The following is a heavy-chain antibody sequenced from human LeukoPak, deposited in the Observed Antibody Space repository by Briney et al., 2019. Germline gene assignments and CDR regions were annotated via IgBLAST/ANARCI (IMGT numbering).Heavy chain of an antibody. V-gene: IGHV1-18*01. CDR1: GYTFTSYG. Sequence: ASVKVSCKASGYTFTSYGISWVRQAPGQGLEWMGWISAYNGNTNYAQKLQGRVTMTTDTSTSTAYMELRSLRSDDTAVYYCAREPIPGIVVVPAAIFDAFDIWGQGTMVTVSS. J-gene: IGHJ3*02. CDR2: ISAYNGNT. D-gene: IGHD2-2*01. CDR3: AREPIPGIVVVPAAIFDAFDI.